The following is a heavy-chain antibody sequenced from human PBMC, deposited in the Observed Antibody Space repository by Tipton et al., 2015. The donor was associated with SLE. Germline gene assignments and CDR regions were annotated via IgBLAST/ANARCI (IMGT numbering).Heavy chain of an antibody. Sequence: SLRLSCAASGFTFSSYAMSWVRQAPGKGLEWVSVIYSGGSTSYADSVKGRFTISRDNFKNTLYLQMNSLRPEDTAVYYCARAQAADDAFDIWGQGTMVTVSS. J-gene: IGHJ3*02. CDR2: IYSGGST. V-gene: IGHV3-66*02. CDR3: ARAQAADDAFDI. CDR1: GFTFSSYA.